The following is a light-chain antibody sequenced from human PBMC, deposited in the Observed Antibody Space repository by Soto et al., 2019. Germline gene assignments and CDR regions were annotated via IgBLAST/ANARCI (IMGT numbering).Light chain of an antibody. CDR2: KTD. Sequence: QSVLTQPPSASGNPGQRVTISCSGSSANLARNSVNWYQQFPGTAPKLLIHKTDQRPSGVPDRFSGSKSGTSASLAITGLQSEDEGDYYCASWDDSLNIWVFGGETKLTVL. CDR3: ASWDDSLNIWV. J-gene: IGLJ3*02. V-gene: IGLV1-44*01. CDR1: SANLARNS.